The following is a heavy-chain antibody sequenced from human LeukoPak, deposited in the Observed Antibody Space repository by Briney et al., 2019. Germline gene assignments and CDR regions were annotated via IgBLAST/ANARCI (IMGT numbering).Heavy chain of an antibody. V-gene: IGHV4-4*08. CDR2: IYYSGST. D-gene: IGHD3-10*01. Sequence: SETLSLPCTVSGGSIKNYHWTWIRQPPGKGLEWIGYIYYSGSTSSNPSLKSRVTLSVDPPKNQSFLRLKYVTAADTAVYYCARDVPRGTGYMDVWGKGTTVTVSS. J-gene: IGHJ6*03. CDR3: ARDVPRGTGYMDV. CDR1: GGSIKNYH.